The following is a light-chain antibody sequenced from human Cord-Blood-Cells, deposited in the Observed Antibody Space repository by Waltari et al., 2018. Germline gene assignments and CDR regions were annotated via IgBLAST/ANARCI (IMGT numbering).Light chain of an antibody. J-gene: IGLJ3*02. CDR2: LNSDGSH. V-gene: IGLV4-69*01. Sequence: QLVLTQSPSASASLGASVKLTCTLSSGHSSYAIAWHQQQPEKGTRYLMKLNSDGSHSKGDGIPDRISGSSSGAERYLTISSLQSEDEADYYCQTWGTGFWVFGGGTKLTVL. CDR3: QTWGTGFWV. CDR1: SGHSSYA.